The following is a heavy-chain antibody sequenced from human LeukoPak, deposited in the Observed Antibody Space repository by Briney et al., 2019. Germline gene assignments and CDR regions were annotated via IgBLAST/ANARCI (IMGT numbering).Heavy chain of an antibody. D-gene: IGHD2-2*02. CDR1: GGSISSSSYY. CDR2: IYYSGST. Sequence: SETLSLTCTVSGGSISSSSYYWGWIRQPPGKGLEWIGSIYYSGSTYYNPSLKSRVTISVDTSKNQFSLKLSSVTAADTAVYYCASGYCSSTSCYIGIRSAAIDYWGQGTLVTVSS. V-gene: IGHV4-39*01. J-gene: IGHJ4*02. CDR3: ASGYCSSTSCYIGIRSAAIDY.